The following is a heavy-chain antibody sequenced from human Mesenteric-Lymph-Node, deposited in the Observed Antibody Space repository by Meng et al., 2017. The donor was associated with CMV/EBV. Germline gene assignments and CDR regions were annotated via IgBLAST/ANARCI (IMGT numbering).Heavy chain of an antibody. CDR3: ARAQRITIFGLVIGGDGMDV. J-gene: IGHJ6*02. CDR2: IKYTGST. Sequence: SETLSLTCSVSGGSISSSSYYWGWIRQPPGTGLEWIANIKYTGSTYYNPSLKSRVTISVDTSKNQFSLKMTSVTAADTAVYYCARAQRITIFGLVIGGDGMDVWGRGTTVTVSS. D-gene: IGHD3-3*01. V-gene: IGHV4-39*07. CDR1: GGSISSSSYY.